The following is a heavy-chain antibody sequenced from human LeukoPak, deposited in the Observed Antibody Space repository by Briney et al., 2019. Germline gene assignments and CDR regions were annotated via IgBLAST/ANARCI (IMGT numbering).Heavy chain of an antibody. CDR1: GFIFSDFY. Sequence: GGSLRLSCAPSGFIFSDFYMSWIRQAQGKGLEWIANIGGSGNSADYAGSVKGRFTISRDNAKNSLYLQMSTLRAEDTAVYYCARDLPMTYCTVGETCYPNFYFDLWGRGTLVTVSS. CDR2: IGGSGNSA. CDR3: ARDLPMTYCTVGETCYPNFYFDL. V-gene: IGHV3-11*01. D-gene: IGHD2-8*02. J-gene: IGHJ2*01.